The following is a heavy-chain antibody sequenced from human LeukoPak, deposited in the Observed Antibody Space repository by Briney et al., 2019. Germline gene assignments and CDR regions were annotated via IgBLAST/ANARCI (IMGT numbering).Heavy chain of an antibody. CDR3: ARGTAILPRGGYYYYYYMDV. J-gene: IGHJ6*03. Sequence: GGSLRLSCAASGFTFRNYSMNWVRQAPGKGLEWVSYISSSSSIIYYADSVKGRFTISRDNAKNSLYLQMNSLRAEDTAVYYCARGTAILPRGGYYYYYYMDVWGKGTTVTVSS. V-gene: IGHV3-48*01. CDR2: ISSSSSII. CDR1: GFTFRNYS. D-gene: IGHD5-18*01.